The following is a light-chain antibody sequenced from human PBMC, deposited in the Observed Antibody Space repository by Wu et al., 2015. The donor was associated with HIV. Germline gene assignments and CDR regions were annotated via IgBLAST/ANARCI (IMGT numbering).Light chain of an antibody. CDR3: QQYGVSAGLT. Sequence: EFVLTQSPGALSLSPGESATLSCRASQDTGNTYIAWYQQRPGQSPRLVVYDATNRATGIPDRFSGTWSGAEDFSLIITRVEPEDSGTYFCQQYGVSAGLTFGGGTRVEI. V-gene: IGKV3-20*01. J-gene: IGKJ4*01. CDR1: QDTGNTY. CDR2: DAT.